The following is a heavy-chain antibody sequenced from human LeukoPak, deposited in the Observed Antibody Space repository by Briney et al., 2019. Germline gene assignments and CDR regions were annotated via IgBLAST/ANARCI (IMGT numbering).Heavy chain of an antibody. V-gene: IGHV3-7*01. D-gene: IGHD5-18*01. CDR2: IKENGNEQ. J-gene: IGHJ4*02. Sequence: PGGSLRLSCEASGFLFTRYWMSWVRQAPGKGPEWVAHIKENGNEQYYADSVKGRFTICRDNVKQSLCLQMNNLRVEDTAVYYCARGGEYSYGYIDYWGQGTLVTVSA. CDR1: GFLFTRYW. CDR3: ARGGEYSYGYIDY.